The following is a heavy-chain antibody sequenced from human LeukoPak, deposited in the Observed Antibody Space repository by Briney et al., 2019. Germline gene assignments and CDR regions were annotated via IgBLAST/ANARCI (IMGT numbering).Heavy chain of an antibody. J-gene: IGHJ5*02. CDR3: AREEVGWFDP. V-gene: IGHV4-59*11. D-gene: IGHD2-15*01. Sequence: SETLSLTCTVSGGSISSHYWSWIRQPPGKGLEWIGYIYYSGSTNYNPSLKSRVTISVDTSKNQFSLKLSSVTAADTAVYYCAREEVGWFDPWGRGTLVTVSS. CDR2: IYYSGST. CDR1: GGSISSHY.